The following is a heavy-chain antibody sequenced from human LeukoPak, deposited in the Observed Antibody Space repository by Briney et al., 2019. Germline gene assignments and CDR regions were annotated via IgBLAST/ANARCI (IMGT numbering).Heavy chain of an antibody. V-gene: IGHV4-59*01. CDR3: ARRGRNSSGWQDYL. CDR2: IYHAGST. D-gene: IGHD6-25*01. CDR1: GGSISSYY. Sequence: SETLSLTCTVSGGSISSYYWSWIRQPPGKGLEWIANIYHAGSTNYNPSLSSRVTISIDTAKNQFSLKLTSVTAADTAVYYCARRGRNSSGWQDYLWGQGTLVTVSS. J-gene: IGHJ4*02.